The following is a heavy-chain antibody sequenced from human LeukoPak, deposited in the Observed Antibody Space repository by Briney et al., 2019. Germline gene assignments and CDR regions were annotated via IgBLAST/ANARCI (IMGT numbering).Heavy chain of an antibody. CDR3: ARCSGYGMDV. CDR2: ISYDGSNQ. J-gene: IGHJ6*02. V-gene: IGHV3-30*03. D-gene: IGHD3-10*02. Sequence: GGSLRLSCAASGFTFSNYGMHWVRQPPGKGLEWVAIISYDGSNQYYVDSVKGRFTISRDNSKNTLYLQMNSLRAEDTAVYYCARCSGYGMDVWGQGTTVTVSS. CDR1: GFTFSNYG.